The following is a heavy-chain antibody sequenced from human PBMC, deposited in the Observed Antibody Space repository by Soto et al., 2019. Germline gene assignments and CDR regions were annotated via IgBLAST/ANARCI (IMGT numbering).Heavy chain of an antibody. D-gene: IGHD1-20*01. Sequence: PGGSLRLSCVASGFFFKNYEMNWVRQAPGKGLEWISYISNSGNTIYVADSMRGRFTISRDNAKNSLFLQMNSLRADDTAVYYCARDIDNRDYYYGLDVWGQGTTVTVSS. J-gene: IGHJ6*02. CDR2: ISNSGNTI. V-gene: IGHV3-48*03. CDR3: ARDIDNRDYYYGLDV. CDR1: GFFFKNYE.